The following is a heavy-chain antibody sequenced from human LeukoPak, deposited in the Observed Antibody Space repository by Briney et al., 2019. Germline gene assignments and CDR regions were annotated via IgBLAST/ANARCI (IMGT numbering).Heavy chain of an antibody. CDR2: IRGSGDEI. Sequence: GGSLRLSCAASGFTFSDHYMSWIRQSPGKGLEWVSYIRGSGDEIYYGDSVKGRFTISRDNARNSVFLQMNSLRVEDTGVYYCSRGHYGMDVWGQGTTVTVSS. J-gene: IGHJ6*02. CDR3: SRGHYGMDV. CDR1: GFTFSDHY. V-gene: IGHV3-11*01.